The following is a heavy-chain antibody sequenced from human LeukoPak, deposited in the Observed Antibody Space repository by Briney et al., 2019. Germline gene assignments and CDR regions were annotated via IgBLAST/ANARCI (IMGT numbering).Heavy chain of an antibody. CDR3: ARDASIAAAGTANYFDY. CDR1: GFTFSSYG. D-gene: IGHD6-13*01. V-gene: IGHV3-33*01. Sequence: PGGSLRLSCAASGFTFSSYGMHWVRQAPGKGLEWVAVILYDGSNKYYADSVKGRFTISRDNSKNTLYLQMNSLRAEDTAVYYCARDASIAAAGTANYFDYWGQGTLVTVSS. CDR2: ILYDGSNK. J-gene: IGHJ4*02.